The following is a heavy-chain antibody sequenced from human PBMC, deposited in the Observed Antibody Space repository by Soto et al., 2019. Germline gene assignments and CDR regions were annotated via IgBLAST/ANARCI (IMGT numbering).Heavy chain of an antibody. CDR2: INPNSGGT. CDR3: GRGIAAAAARGMDV. V-gene: IGHV1-2*02. Sequence: QVQLVQSGAEVKKPGASVKVSCKASGYTFTGYYMHWVRQAPGQGLEWMGWINPNSGGTNYAQKFQGRVPLARGPSSRNAYMEGRRLRAGGTAVYYCGRGIAAAAARGMDVWGQGTTVTVSS. D-gene: IGHD6-13*01. J-gene: IGHJ6*02. CDR1: GYTFTGYY.